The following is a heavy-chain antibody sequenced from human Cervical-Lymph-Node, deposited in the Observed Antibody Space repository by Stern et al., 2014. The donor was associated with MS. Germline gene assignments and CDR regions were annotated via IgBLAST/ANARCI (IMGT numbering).Heavy chain of an antibody. Sequence: VQLVQSGAEVKKPGSSLNVSCKPSGGTFSSSYAITWLRPAPGPGLEWMGRIIPMVGLANYAQKFQDRVIITADKSTSTSYMELRSLTSEDTAVYYCARGVVSNRAAATLHNLFDPWGQGTLVTVSS. V-gene: IGHV1-69*09. CDR3: ARGVVSNRAAATLHNLFDP. CDR1: GGTFSSSYA. D-gene: IGHD2-15*01. CDR2: IIPMVGLA. J-gene: IGHJ5*02.